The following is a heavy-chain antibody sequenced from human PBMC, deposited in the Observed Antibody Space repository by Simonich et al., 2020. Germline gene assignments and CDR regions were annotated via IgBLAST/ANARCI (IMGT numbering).Heavy chain of an antibody. D-gene: IGHD6-13*01. J-gene: IGHJ3*02. V-gene: IGHV4-39*01. Sequence: QLQLQESGPGLVKPSETLSLTCTVSGGSISSSSYYWGWILQPPGKGLEWIGSIYYSGSTYYHPSLKSRVTISVDTSKNQFPLKLSSVNAADTAVYYCARHAGFAFDIRGQGTMVTVSS. CDR2: IYYSGST. CDR3: ARHAGFAFDI. CDR1: GGSISSSSYY.